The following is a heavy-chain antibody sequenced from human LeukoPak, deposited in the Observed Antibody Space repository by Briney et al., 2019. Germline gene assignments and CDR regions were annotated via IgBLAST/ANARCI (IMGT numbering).Heavy chain of an antibody. D-gene: IGHD3-22*01. CDR1: GFTFSTYD. CDR3: AKDPRASSAYYYDRLGY. CDR2: ISGRGSST. Sequence: GGSLRLSCAASGFTFSTYDMTWVRQAPGKGLEWVSGISGRGSSTYYAESVKGRFTISRDNSKSTLNLQMNSLRVEDTAVYYCAKDPRASSAYYYDRLGYWGQGTLVTVSS. V-gene: IGHV3-23*01. J-gene: IGHJ4*02.